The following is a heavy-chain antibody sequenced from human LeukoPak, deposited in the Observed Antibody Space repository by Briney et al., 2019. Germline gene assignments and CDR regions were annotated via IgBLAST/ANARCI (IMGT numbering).Heavy chain of an antibody. D-gene: IGHD6-19*01. CDR1: GYTFTSYG. CDR3: ARDSGGSSLTWLVDGYYYCYMDV. V-gene: IGHV1-18*01. J-gene: IGHJ6*03. CDR2: ISAYNGNT. Sequence: GASVKVSCKASGYTFTSYGISWVRQAPGQGLEWMGWISAYNGNTNYAQKLQGRVTMTTDTSTSTAYMELRSLRSDDTAVYYCARDSGGSSLTWLVDGYYYCYMDVWGKGTTVTVSS.